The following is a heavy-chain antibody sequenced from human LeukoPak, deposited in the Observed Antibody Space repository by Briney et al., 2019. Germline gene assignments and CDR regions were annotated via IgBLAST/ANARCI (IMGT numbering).Heavy chain of an antibody. CDR3: ARDSLYYYGSGSGYFDY. D-gene: IGHD3-10*01. V-gene: IGHV4-34*01. CDR2: INHSGST. J-gene: IGHJ4*01. CDR1: GGSFSGYY. Sequence: PSETLSLTCAVYGGSFSGYYWSWIRQPPGKGLEWIGEINHSGSTNYNPSLKSRVTISVDTSKNQFSLKLSSVTAADTAVYYCARDSLYYYGSGSGYFDYWGXGTLVTVSX.